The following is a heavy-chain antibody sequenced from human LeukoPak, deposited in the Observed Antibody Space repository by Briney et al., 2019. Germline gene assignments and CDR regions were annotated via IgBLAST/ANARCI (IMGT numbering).Heavy chain of an antibody. J-gene: IGHJ6*03. CDR1: GGSISSDSYY. CDR3: ARDMYYYDSSGYYYPIYYYYYMDV. D-gene: IGHD3-22*01. V-gene: IGHV4-61*02. Sequence: SETLSLTCTVSGGSISSDSYYWSWIRQPAGKGLEWIGRIYTSGSTNYNPSLKSRVTMSVDTSKNQFSLKLSSVTAADTAVYYCARDMYYYDSSGYYYPIYYYYYMDVWGKGTTVTISS. CDR2: IYTSGST.